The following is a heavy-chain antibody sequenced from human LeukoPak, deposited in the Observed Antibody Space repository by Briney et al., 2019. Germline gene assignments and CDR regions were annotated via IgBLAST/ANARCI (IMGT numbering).Heavy chain of an antibody. CDR3: ARGYGDYYYYYYMDV. J-gene: IGHJ6*03. Sequence: SETLSLTCTVSGGSISSSSYYWSWIRQPPGKGLEWIGYIYYSGSTNYNPSLKSRVTISVDTSKNQFSLKLSSVTAADTAVYYCARGYGDYYYYYYMDVWGKGTTVTVSS. CDR2: IYYSGST. CDR1: GGSISSSSYY. V-gene: IGHV4-61*01. D-gene: IGHD4-17*01.